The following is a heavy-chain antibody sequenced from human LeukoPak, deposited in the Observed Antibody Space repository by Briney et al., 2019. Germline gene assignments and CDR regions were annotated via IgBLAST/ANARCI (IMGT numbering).Heavy chain of an antibody. V-gene: IGHV3-21*01. CDR1: GFTFSSYS. Sequence: PGGSLRLSWAASGFTFSSYSMNWVRQAPGKGLEWVSSISSSSSYIYYADSVKGRFTISRDNAKNSLYLQMNSQRAEDTAVYYCAREWLRFGYYGMDVWGQGTTVTVSS. D-gene: IGHD5-12*01. J-gene: IGHJ6*02. CDR3: AREWLRFGYYGMDV. CDR2: ISSSSSYI.